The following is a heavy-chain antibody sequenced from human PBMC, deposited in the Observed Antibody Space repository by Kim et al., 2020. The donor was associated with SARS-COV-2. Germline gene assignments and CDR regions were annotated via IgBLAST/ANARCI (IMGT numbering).Heavy chain of an antibody. J-gene: IGHJ4*02. CDR3: GKAFDSSGYLVGY. CDR2: ISWNSGTI. Sequence: GGSLRLSCVGSGFTFGDYSMHWVRQVPGKGLEWVSGISWNSGTIGYADSVKGRFTISRDNAKNSLYLQMNSLRAEDTALYYCGKAFDSSGYLVGYWGQGTLVTVSS. D-gene: IGHD3-22*01. V-gene: IGHV3-9*01. CDR1: GFTFGDYS.